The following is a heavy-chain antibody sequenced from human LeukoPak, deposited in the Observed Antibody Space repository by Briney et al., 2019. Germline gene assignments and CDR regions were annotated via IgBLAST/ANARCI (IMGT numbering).Heavy chain of an antibody. CDR1: GFTVSSNY. V-gene: IGHV3-53*01. D-gene: IGHD6-19*01. CDR3: AKDSSGTAY. Sequence: GGSLRLSCAASGFTVSSNYMSWVRQAPGKGLEWVSVIYSCGGTFYEGSVQVLFTICRHNSKNTLYHQMNSLRAEDKAVYYCAKDSSGTAYWGQGTIVTVSS. CDR2: IYSCGGT. J-gene: IGHJ4*02.